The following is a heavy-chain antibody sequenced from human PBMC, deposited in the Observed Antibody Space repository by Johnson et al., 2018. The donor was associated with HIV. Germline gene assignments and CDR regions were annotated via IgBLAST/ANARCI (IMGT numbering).Heavy chain of an antibody. V-gene: IGHV3-30-3*01. D-gene: IGHD1-7*01. CDR2: ISYDGSNK. CDR1: GFTFSSYA. J-gene: IGHJ3*02. Sequence: QVQLVESGGGLVQPGGSLRLSCAASGFTFSSYAMHWVRQAPGKGLEWVAVISYDGSNKYYADSVKGRFTISRDNSKNSLYLQMNSLRAEDTAVYYCARVLGGGITGTTGDAFDIWAKGQWSPSLQ. CDR3: ARVLGGGITGTTGDAFDI.